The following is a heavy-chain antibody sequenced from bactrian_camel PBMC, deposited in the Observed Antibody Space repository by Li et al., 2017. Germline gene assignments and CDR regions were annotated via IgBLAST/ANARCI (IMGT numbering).Heavy chain of an antibody. Sequence: HVQLVESGGGSVQPGGSLRLSCIGSGFSFDDSDMGWYRQAPGGPCELVALMRSETSIFYQDSVKGRFTISQDKPANTLYLQMNSLKPEDTAVYYCKKGLAPTPSVCLRRLGRGQGTQVTVS. D-gene: IGHD1*01. J-gene: IGHJ4*01. CDR1: GFSFDDSD. CDR2: MRSETSI. CDR3: KKGLAPTPSVCLRRLG. V-gene: IGHV3S53*01.